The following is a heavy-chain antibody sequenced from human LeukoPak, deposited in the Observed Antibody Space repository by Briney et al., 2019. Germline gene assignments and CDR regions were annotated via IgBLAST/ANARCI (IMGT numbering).Heavy chain of an antibody. D-gene: IGHD3-22*01. J-gene: IGHJ4*02. V-gene: IGHV3-23*01. CDR2: ISGSGGST. CDR1: GFTFSSYA. CDR3: AKDRVYNYDISGYYSDY. Sequence: PGGSLRLSCAASGFTFSSYAMSWVRHTPGKGLEWVSGISGSGGSTYYADSVKGRFSISRDNSKNTLYLQMNSLRAEDPAVYYCAKDRVYNYDISGYYSDYWGQGSLVTVSS.